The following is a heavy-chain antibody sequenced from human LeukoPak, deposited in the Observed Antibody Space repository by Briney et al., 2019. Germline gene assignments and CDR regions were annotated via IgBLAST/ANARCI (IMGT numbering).Heavy chain of an antibody. CDR2: IRFDGTNK. V-gene: IGHV3-30*02. CDR3: ATFPSGSYSAY. Sequence: GGSLRLSCAASGFIFGSYGVHWVRQAPGKGLEWVAFIRFDGTNKYYADSVKGRFSISRDNSKNSLHLQMNSLRKDDTAVYYCATFPSGSYSAYWGQGTLVTVSS. CDR1: GFIFGSYG. J-gene: IGHJ4*02. D-gene: IGHD1-26*01.